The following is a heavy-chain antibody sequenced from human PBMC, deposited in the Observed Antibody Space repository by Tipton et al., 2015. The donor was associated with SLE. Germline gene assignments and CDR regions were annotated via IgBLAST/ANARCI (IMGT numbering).Heavy chain of an antibody. CDR2: IWYDGSNK. CDR3: ARGQYYDSSGYNGNAFDI. V-gene: IGHV3-33*01. J-gene: IGHJ3*02. Sequence: SGFTFSSYGMHWVRQAPGKGLEWVAVIWYDGSNKYYADSVKGRFTIPRDNSKNTLYLQMNSLRAEDTAVYYCARGQYYDSSGYNGNAFDIWGQGTMVTVSS. D-gene: IGHD3-22*01. CDR1: GFTFSSYG.